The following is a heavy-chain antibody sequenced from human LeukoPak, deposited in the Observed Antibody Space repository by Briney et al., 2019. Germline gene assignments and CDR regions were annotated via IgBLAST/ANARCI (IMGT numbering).Heavy chain of an antibody. J-gene: IGHJ5*02. CDR1: GGSISSGSYY. CDR3: ARERRDDYSNYQNWFDP. CDR2: IYYSGST. V-gene: IGHV4-61*01. D-gene: IGHD4-11*01. Sequence: PSETLSLTCTVSGGSISSGSYYWSWIRQPPGKGLEWIGYIYYSGSTNYNPSLKSRVTISVDTSKNQFSLKLSSVTAADTAVYYCARERRDDYSNYQNWFDPWGQGTLVTVSS.